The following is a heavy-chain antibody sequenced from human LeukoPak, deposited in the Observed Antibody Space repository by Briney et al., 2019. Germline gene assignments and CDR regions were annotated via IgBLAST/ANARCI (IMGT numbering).Heavy chain of an antibody. Sequence: ASVKVSCKASGYTFTSYAMHWVRQAPGQRLEWMGWINAGNGNTKYSQKFQGRVTITRDTSASTAYMELRSLRSDDTAVYYCARDIPMTNSYCGGDCYSDYWGQGTLVTVSS. CDR3: ARDIPMTNSYCGGDCYSDY. V-gene: IGHV1-3*01. D-gene: IGHD2-21*02. J-gene: IGHJ4*02. CDR1: GYTFTSYA. CDR2: INAGNGNT.